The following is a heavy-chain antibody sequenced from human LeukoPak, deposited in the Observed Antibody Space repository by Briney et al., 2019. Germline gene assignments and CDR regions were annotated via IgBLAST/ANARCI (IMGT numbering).Heavy chain of an antibody. J-gene: IGHJ6*02. Sequence: PGGSLRLSCAASGFTFSSYSMNWVRQAPGKGLEWVSSIISSSSYIYYADSVKGRFTISRDNAKNSLYLQMNSLRAEDTAVYYCARVALVGATNYYYGMDVWGQGTTVTVSS. CDR3: ARVALVGATNYYYGMDV. V-gene: IGHV3-21*01. CDR1: GFTFSSYS. CDR2: IISSSSYI. D-gene: IGHD1-26*01.